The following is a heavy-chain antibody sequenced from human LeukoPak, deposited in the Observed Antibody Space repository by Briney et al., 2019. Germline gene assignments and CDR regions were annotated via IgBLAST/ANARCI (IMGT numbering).Heavy chain of an antibody. CDR1: GFTFNIYW. CDR2: INSDGSST. V-gene: IGHV3-74*01. D-gene: IGHD2-8*01. CDR3: AGDRGYAIDY. Sequence: TGGSLRLSCATSGFTFNIYWMHWVRQAPGRGLVWVSRINSDGSSTRYADSVKGRVTISRDNAKNTLYLQVNSLRAEDTAVYYCAGDRGYAIDYWGQGTLVTVSS. J-gene: IGHJ4*02.